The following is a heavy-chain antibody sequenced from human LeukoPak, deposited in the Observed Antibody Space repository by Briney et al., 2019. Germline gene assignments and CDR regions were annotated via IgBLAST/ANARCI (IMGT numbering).Heavy chain of an antibody. J-gene: IGHJ4*02. CDR3: AREDYDSSGFDY. CDR1: GGSISSGGYS. V-gene: IGHV4-30-2*01. D-gene: IGHD3-22*01. Sequence: PSETLSLTCAVSGGSISSGGYSWSWIRQPPGKGLEWIGYIYHSGSTYYNPSLKSRVTISVDRSENQFSLKLSSVTAADTAVYYCAREDYDSSGFDYWGQGTLVTVSS. CDR2: IYHSGST.